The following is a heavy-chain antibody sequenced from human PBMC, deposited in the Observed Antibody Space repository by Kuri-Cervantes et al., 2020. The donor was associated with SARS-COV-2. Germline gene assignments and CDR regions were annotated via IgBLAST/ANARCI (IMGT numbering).Heavy chain of an antibody. V-gene: IGHV1-24*01. J-gene: IGHJ2*01. D-gene: IGHD3-22*01. CDR1: GYTLTELS. CDR2: FDPEDGET. Sequence: ASVKVSCKVSGYTLTELSMHRVRQAPGKGLEWMGGFDPEDGETIYAQKFQGRVTMTEDTSTDTAYMELSSLRSEDTAVYYCARSSGYYRRWYFDLWGRGTLVTVSS. CDR3: ARSSGYYRRWYFDL.